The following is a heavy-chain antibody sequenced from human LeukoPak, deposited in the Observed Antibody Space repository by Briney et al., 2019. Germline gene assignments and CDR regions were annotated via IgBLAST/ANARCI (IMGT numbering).Heavy chain of an antibody. CDR3: AKEMAVGLGLDY. D-gene: IGHD2-8*01. V-gene: IGHV3-23*01. CDR1: GFTFSTYA. J-gene: IGHJ4*02. CDR2: VSGSGSRT. Sequence: GGSLRLSCAASGFTFSTYAMSWVRQAPGRGLEWVSGVSGSGSRTYYADSVKGRFTISRDNSKNTLYLQMNSLRAEDTAVYYCAKEMAVGLGLDYWGQGTLVTVSS.